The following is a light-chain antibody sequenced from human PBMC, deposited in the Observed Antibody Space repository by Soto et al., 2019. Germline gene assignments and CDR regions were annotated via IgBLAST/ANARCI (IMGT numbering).Light chain of an antibody. V-gene: IGLV2-14*01. J-gene: IGLJ1*01. Sequence: QSALTQPASVSGSPGQSISISCTGSSSDVGGYNSVSWYQQHPGKAPKLMIHEVSYRPSGVSNRFSGSKSGNTASLTISGLQSEDEADYYCSSYTSNTPYVFGTGTKLTVL. CDR2: EVS. CDR1: SSDVGGYNS. CDR3: SSYTSNTPYV.